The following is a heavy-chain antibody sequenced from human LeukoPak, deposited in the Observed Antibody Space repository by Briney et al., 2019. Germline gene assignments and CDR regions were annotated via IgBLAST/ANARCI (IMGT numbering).Heavy chain of an antibody. CDR3: AREVRLHYDY. D-gene: IGHD3-10*01. J-gene: IGHJ4*02. CDR2: INQGGSEK. V-gene: IGHV3-7*01. CDR1: GFTFNTYG. Sequence: GGSLRLSCAASGFTFNTYGMSWVRQAPGKGLEWLATINQGGSEKFYVDSVKGRFTISRDNAKNSLYLQMNSLRAEDTAVYYCAREVRLHYDYWGQGTLVTVSS.